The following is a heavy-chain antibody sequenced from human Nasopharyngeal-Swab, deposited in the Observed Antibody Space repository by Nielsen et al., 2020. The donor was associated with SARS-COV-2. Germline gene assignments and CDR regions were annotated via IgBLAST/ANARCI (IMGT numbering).Heavy chain of an antibody. V-gene: IGHV7-4-1*02. CDR1: GYSFTNYG. D-gene: IGHD2-15*01. Sequence: ASVKVSCKASGYSFTNYGVNWVRQAPGQGLEWMGWINTKTGNPTYAQGFTGRFVFSLDTSVTTAYLQISSLEAEDTAVYYCARDGTHCSGGTCFDNWGQGTLATVSS. CDR3: ARDGTHCSGGTCFDN. J-gene: IGHJ5*02. CDR2: INTKTGNP.